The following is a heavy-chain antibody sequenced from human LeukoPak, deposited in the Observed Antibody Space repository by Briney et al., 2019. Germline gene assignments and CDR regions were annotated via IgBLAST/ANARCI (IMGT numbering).Heavy chain of an antibody. CDR3: ARDTRTMTAVTRGQHYYYGLDV. J-gene: IGHJ6*02. Sequence: TYYEQKLQGRVTVTRDTSTSTVYMELSSLRSEDTAVYYCARDTRTMTAVTRGQHYYYGLDVWGQGTTVTVSS. V-gene: IGHV1-46*01. D-gene: IGHD4-17*01. CDR2: T.